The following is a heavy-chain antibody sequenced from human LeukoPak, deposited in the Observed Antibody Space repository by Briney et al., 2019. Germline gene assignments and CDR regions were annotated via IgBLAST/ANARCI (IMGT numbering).Heavy chain of an antibody. J-gene: IGHJ1*01. CDR1: GGSISSRSYY. CDR2: IYYTGST. D-gene: IGHD2/OR15-2a*01. Sequence: SETLSLTCTVSGGSISSRSYYWGWIRQPPGKGLEWIGSIYYTGSTYYNPSLRSRVTISGDTSKNQFSLKLTSVTAADTAVYYCASRGISRGSEYFQDWGQGTLVTVSS. V-gene: IGHV4-39*01. CDR3: ASRGISRGSEYFQD.